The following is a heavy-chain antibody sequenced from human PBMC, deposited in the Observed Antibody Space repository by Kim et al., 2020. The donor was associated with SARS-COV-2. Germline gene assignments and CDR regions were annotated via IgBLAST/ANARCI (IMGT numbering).Heavy chain of an antibody. Sequence: GGSLRLSCAASGFTFSSYSMNWVRQAPGKGLEWVSSISSSSSYIYYADSVKGRFTISRDNAKNSLYLQMNSLRAEDTAVYYCATVLGYCSSTSCYPDYWGQGTLVTVSS. J-gene: IGHJ4*02. CDR3: ATVLGYCSSTSCYPDY. CDR2: ISSSSSYI. V-gene: IGHV3-21*01. CDR1: GFTFSSYS. D-gene: IGHD2-2*01.